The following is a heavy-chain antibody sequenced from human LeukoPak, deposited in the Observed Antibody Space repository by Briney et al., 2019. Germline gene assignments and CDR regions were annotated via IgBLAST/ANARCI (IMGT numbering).Heavy chain of an antibody. CDR3: ARFSPRAMGNYLDF. CDR1: GGSISGYY. D-gene: IGHD7-27*01. CDR2: IYTSVYTSGST. Sequence: PSETLSLTCTVSGGSISGYYWSWIRQPAGKGLEWIGRIYTSVYTSGSTKYNPSLESRVTMSLDTSKNQFSLKLSSVTAADTAVYYCARFSPRAMGNYLDFWGQGTLVTVSS. V-gene: IGHV4-4*07. J-gene: IGHJ4*02.